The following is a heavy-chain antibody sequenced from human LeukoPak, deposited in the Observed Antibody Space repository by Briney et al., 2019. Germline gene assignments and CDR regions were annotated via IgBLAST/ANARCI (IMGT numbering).Heavy chain of an antibody. D-gene: IGHD1-7*01. V-gene: IGHV3-21*01. J-gene: IGHJ4*02. Sequence: GGSLRLSCPASGFIFSTYTMNWVRPAPGKGLEWVSSISGGSGYIYYADSVKGRFTISRDNAKNSLFLQMNSLSAEDTAVYYCARVNYGTIDYWGLGTLVTVSS. CDR2: ISGGSGYI. CDR1: GFIFSTYT. CDR3: ARVNYGTIDY.